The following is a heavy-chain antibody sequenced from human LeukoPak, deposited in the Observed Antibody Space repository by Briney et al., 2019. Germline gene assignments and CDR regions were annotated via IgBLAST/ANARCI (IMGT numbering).Heavy chain of an antibody. CDR2: INPNSGGT. J-gene: IGHJ4*02. CDR1: GYTFSDYY. V-gene: IGHV1-2*02. D-gene: IGHD2-2*01. CDR3: ARDCSSTSCNGW. Sequence: ASVKVSCKASGYTFSDYYMHWVRQAPGQGLEWMGWINPNSGGTNYAQKFQGRVTMTRDTSISTAYMEVSRLRSDDTAVYYCARDCSSTSCNGWWGQGTLVTVSS.